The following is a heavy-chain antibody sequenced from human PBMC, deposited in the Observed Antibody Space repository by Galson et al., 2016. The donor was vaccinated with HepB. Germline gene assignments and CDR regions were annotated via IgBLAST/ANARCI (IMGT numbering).Heavy chain of an antibody. J-gene: IGHJ2*01. D-gene: IGHD6-19*01. CDR1: GGAFSSYA. CDR2: IIPIFGTA. V-gene: IGHV1-69*06. Sequence: SVKVSCKASGGAFSSYALSWVRQAPGQGLEWMGGIIPIFGTAHYAQKFQGRVTITADKSTSTAYMELSSLRSEDTAVYYCAREDAIAVAGTDWYVDLWGRGTLVTVSS. CDR3: AREDAIAVAGTDWYVDL.